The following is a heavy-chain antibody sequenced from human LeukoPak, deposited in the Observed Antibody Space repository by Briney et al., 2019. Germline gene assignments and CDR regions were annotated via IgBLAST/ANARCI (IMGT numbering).Heavy chain of an antibody. CDR2: VSSSSSTT. CDR3: ARSGRSGYYEGVDY. D-gene: IGHD3-22*01. J-gene: IGHJ4*02. Sequence: GGSLRLSCAVSGFTLSNYGMNWVRQAPGKGLEWVSYVSSSSSTTYYADSVKGRFTISRDNAKDSLYLQMNSLRAEDTAVYYCARSGRSGYYEGVDYWGQGTLVTVSS. V-gene: IGHV3-48*01. CDR1: GFTLSNYG.